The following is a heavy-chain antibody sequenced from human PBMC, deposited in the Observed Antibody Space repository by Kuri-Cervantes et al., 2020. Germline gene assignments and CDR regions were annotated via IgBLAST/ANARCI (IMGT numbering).Heavy chain of an antibody. CDR1: GGTFSSYA. V-gene: IGHV1-24*01. D-gene: IGHD1-20*01. CDR3: ATAVTGLSPGHDAFDI. Sequence: ASVKVSCKASGGTFSSYAISWVRQAPGQGLEWMGGFDPEDGETIYAQKFQGRVTMTEDTSTDTAYMELSSLRSEDTAVYYCATAVTGLSPGHDAFDIWGQGTMVTVSS. J-gene: IGHJ3*02. CDR2: FDPEDGET.